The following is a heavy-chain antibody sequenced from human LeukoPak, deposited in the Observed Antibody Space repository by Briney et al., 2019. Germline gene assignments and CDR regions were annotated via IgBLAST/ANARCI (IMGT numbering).Heavy chain of an antibody. CDR2: ISGINDIT. CDR1: GYTFTSYA. D-gene: IGHD3-9*01. J-gene: IGHJ4*02. CDR3: GRVRVDWGAPDF. Sequence: ASVKVSCKTSGYTFTSYALSWMRQAPGQGLEWMGWISGINDITNYAEKFQGRVTMTSDTATTTAYMELQNLRSDDTAVYYCGRVRVDWGAPDFWGQGSLVTVSS. V-gene: IGHV1-18*01.